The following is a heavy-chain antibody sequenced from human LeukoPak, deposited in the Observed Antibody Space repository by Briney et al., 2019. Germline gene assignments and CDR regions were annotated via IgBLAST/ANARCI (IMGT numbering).Heavy chain of an antibody. CDR3: AREYTGSYHTFDI. V-gene: IGHV3-48*02. D-gene: IGHD1-26*01. J-gene: IGHJ3*02. CDR2: IDSGSTTM. CDR1: EFTFSAYR. Sequence: GGSLRLSCAASEFTFSAYRMDWVRQAPGKGLEWVSYIDSGSTTMNYADSVQGRFTISRDNAKNSLYLQMNSLRDEGTAVYYCAREYTGSYHTFDIWGQGTMVTVSS.